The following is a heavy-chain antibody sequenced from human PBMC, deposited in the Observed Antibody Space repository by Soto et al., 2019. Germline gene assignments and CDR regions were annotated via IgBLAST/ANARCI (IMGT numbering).Heavy chain of an antibody. D-gene: IGHD1-1*01. CDR3: ARDSTGVTTGTHYYGMDV. CDR2: IYYSGST. J-gene: IGHJ6*02. CDR1: GGSISSGGYY. V-gene: IGHV4-31*03. Sequence: SETLSLTCTVSGGSISSGGYYWSWIRQHPGKGLEWIGYIYYSGSTYYNPSLKSRVTISVDTSKNQFSLKLSSVTAADTAVYYCARDSTGVTTGTHYYGMDVWGQGTTVTVSS.